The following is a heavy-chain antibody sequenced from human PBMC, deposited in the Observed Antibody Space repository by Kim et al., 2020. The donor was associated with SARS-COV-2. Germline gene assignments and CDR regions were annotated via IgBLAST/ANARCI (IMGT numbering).Heavy chain of an antibody. V-gene: IGHV3-30*04. D-gene: IGHD2-8*01. CDR3: ARELYGPSRDPDYYYYGMDV. CDR2: ISYDGSNK. CDR1: GFTFSSYA. J-gene: IGHJ6*02. Sequence: GGSLRLSCAASGFTFSSYAMHWVRQAPGKGLEWVAVISYDGSNKYYADSVKGRFTISRDNSKNTLYLQMNSLRAEDTAVYYCARELYGPSRDPDYYYYGMDVWGQGTTVTVSS.